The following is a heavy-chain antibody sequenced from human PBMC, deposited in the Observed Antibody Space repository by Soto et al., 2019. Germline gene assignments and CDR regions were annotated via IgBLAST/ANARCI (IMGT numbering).Heavy chain of an antibody. CDR3: ANSFSSSPPQHHY. V-gene: IGHV3-30*18. CDR2: ISYDGSNK. CDR1: GFTFSSYG. Sequence: PGGSLRLSCAASGFTFSSYGMHWVRQAPGKGLEWVAVISYDGSNKYYADSVKGRFTISRDNSKNTLYLQMNSLRAEDTAVYYCANSFSSSPPQHHYWGQGTLVTVSS. J-gene: IGHJ4*02. D-gene: IGHD6-13*01.